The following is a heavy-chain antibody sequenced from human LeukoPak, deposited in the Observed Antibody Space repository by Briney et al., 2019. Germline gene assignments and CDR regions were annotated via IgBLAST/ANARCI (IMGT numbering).Heavy chain of an antibody. J-gene: IGHJ6*04. CDR1: GFTFSSYG. CDR2: IWYDGSNK. D-gene: IGHD2/OR15-2a*01. CDR3: ARDSSVLRIYYYGMDV. V-gene: IGHV3-33*01. Sequence: HPGRSLRLSCAASGFTFSSYGMHWVRQAPGKGLEWVAVIWYDGSNKYYADSVKGRFTISRDNSKNTLYLQMNSLRAEDTAVYYCARDSSVLRIYYYGMDVWGKGTTVTVSS.